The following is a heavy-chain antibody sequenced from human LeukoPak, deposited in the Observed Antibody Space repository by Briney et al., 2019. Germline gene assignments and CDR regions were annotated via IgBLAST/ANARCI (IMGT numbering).Heavy chain of an antibody. CDR2: ISGSGGST. CDR3: AKGSGWYV. J-gene: IGHJ4*02. CDR1: GFTFSSSS. V-gene: IGHV3-23*01. D-gene: IGHD6-19*01. Sequence: GGSLRLSCAASGFTFSSSSMSWVRQAPGKGLEWVSVISGSGGSTDYADSVKGRFTISRDNTKNTLYLQINSLRAEDTAVYYCAKGSGWYVWGQGTLVTVSS.